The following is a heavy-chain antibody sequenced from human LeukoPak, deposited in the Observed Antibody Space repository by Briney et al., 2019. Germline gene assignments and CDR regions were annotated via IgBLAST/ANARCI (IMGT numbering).Heavy chain of an antibody. J-gene: IGHJ6*02. CDR3: ARDRLAVAGTDYYYYYGMDV. D-gene: IGHD6-19*01. CDR1: GYTFTSYA. CDR2: INTNTGNP. Sequence: ASVKVSCKASGYTFTSYAMNWVRQAPGQGLEWMGWINTNTGNPTYAQGFTGRFVFSLDTSVSTAYLQISSLKAEDTAVYYCARDRLAVAGTDYYYYYGMDVWGQGTTVTVSS. V-gene: IGHV7-4-1*02.